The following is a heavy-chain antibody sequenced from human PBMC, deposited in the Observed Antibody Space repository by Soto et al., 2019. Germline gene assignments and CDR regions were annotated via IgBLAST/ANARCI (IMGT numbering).Heavy chain of an antibody. CDR1: RGSISSYY. D-gene: IGHD3-10*01. J-gene: IGHJ4*02. CDR2: IYYTGAT. V-gene: IGHV4-59*01. CDR3: ATGRYYYGSEY. Sequence: QVQLQESGPGLVRPSETLSLTCTVSRGSISSYYWSWIRQPPGKGLEWLGYIYYTGATNYNPSLKSLVTISLDTSKNQFSLHLSSVTAADTAVYYCATGRYYYGSEYWGQGTLVTVSS.